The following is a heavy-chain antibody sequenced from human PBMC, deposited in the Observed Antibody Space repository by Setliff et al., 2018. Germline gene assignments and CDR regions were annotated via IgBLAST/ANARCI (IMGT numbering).Heavy chain of an antibody. V-gene: IGHV1-18*04. J-gene: IGHJ3*01. D-gene: IGHD3-16*02. CDR1: GYMFRSYG. CDR3: ARDPLYRENLSRVFDF. CDR2: ISAYNDNT. Sequence: SVKVSCKASGYMFRSYGINWMRQAPGQGFEWMGWISAYNDNTKSAQKFQGRITMTTDTTTSTAYMELRSLRSDDTAVYYCARDPLYRENLSRVFDFWGQGTMVTVSS.